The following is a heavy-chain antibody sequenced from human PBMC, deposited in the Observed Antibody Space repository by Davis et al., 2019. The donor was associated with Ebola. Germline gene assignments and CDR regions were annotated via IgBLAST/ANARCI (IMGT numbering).Heavy chain of an antibody. CDR1: GFTFRNYN. V-gene: IGHV3-48*02. CDR3: ARDKYDFWSDKSDYLDY. Sequence: PGGSLRLSCAASGFTFRNYNMNWVRQAPGKGLEWVSYITSSSTTIFYASSVKGRFIITRDNAQNSLYLQMNSLRDEDTAVYYCARDKYDFWSDKSDYLDYWGQGTLVTVSS. CDR2: ITSSSTTI. D-gene: IGHD3-3*01. J-gene: IGHJ4*02.